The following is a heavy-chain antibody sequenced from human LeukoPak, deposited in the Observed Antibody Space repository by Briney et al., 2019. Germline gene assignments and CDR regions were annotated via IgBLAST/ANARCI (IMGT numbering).Heavy chain of an antibody. CDR2: INQEGSVE. V-gene: IGHV3-7*01. D-gene: IGHD2-8*01. CDR1: GFTLSRNW. CDR3: ARTDTNNAGYFDY. Sequence: GGSLRLSCAASGFTLSRNWMSWVRQAPGEGLEWVANINQEGSVEKYVDSVKGRFTISRDNAENSLYLQINGLRAEDTAVYYCARTDTNNAGYFDYLGQGTLVAVSS. J-gene: IGHJ4*02.